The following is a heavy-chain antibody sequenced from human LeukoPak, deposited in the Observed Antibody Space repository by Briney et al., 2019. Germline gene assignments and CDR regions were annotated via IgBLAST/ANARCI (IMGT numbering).Heavy chain of an antibody. D-gene: IGHD6-19*01. V-gene: IGHV4-34*01. CDR2: INHSGST. CDR3: ARQGRGIAVAAYYFDY. CDR1: GGSFSGYY. Sequence: SDTLSHTWAVYGGSFSGYYWSWIRQPPGKGLEWIGGINHSGSTNYNPSLKSRVTISLDTSKTQFSLKLSSVTAADTAVYYCARQGRGIAVAAYYFDYSGQGTLVTVSS. J-gene: IGHJ4*01.